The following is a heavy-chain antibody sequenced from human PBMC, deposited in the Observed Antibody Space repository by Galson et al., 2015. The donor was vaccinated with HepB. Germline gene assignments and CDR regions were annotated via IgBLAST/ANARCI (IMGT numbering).Heavy chain of an antibody. CDR2: ISSSSSTI. D-gene: IGHD3-22*01. J-gene: IGHJ6*02. CDR1: GFTFSSYS. CDR3: ARDPLPITMIVKEPTARYYYYGMDV. Sequence: SLRLSCAASGFTFSSYSMNWVRQAPGKGLEWVSYISSSSSTIYYADSVKGRFTISRDNAKNSLYLQMNSLRAEDTAVYYCARDPLPITMIVKEPTARYYYYGMDVWGQGTTVTVSS. V-gene: IGHV3-48*01.